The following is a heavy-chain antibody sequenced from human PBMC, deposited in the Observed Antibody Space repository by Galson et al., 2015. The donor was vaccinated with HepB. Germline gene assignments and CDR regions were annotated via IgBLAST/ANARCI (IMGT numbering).Heavy chain of an antibody. D-gene: IGHD6-13*01. Sequence: SLRLSCAASGFTFSNAWMSWVRQAPGKGLEWVGRIKSKTDGGTTDYAAPVKGRFTISRDDSKNTLYLQMNSLKTEDTAVYYCTTDLFSSSWYKMVFWGQGTLVTVSS. J-gene: IGHJ4*02. CDR1: GFTFSNAW. CDR3: TTDLFSSSWYKMVF. V-gene: IGHV3-15*01. CDR2: IKSKTDGGTT.